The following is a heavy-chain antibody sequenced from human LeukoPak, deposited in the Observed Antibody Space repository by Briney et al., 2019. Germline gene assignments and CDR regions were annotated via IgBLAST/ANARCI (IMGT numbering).Heavy chain of an antibody. CDR2: ISGSGGST. V-gene: IGHV3-23*01. CDR3: AKEALIVYYYYMDV. J-gene: IGHJ6*03. Sequence: GGSLRLSCAASGFTFRSNAMSWVRQAPGKGLEWVSAISGSGGSTYYADSVKGRFTISRDNAKNSLYLQMNSLRAEDTAVYYCAKEALIVYYYYMDVWGKGTTVTVSS. CDR1: GFTFRSNA. D-gene: IGHD1-26*01.